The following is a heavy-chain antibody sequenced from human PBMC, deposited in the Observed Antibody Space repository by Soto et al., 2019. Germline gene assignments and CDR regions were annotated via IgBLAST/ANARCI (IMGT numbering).Heavy chain of an antibody. CDR2: VYYNGNI. J-gene: IGHJ4*02. CDR1: GGCMINFY. D-gene: IGHD3-10*01. V-gene: IGHV4-59*01. CDR3: ARARRADY. Sequence: SETLSLTCTVSGGCMINFYWTWIRQPPGKGLEWIGYVYYNGNIKYNPSLKSRVILSVDTSKNQVSLKLSSGTAADTAVYYCARARRADYWGRGTLVTVSS.